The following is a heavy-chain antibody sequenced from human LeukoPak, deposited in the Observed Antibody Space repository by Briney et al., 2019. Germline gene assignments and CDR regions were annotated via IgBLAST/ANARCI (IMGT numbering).Heavy chain of an antibody. CDR2: IWSDGSKR. CDR3: ARSFDILTGYLGY. V-gene: IGHV3-33*01. D-gene: IGHD3-9*01. Sequence: PGRSLRLSCAASGFTFSNYGMHWVRQAPGKGLEWVAVIWSDGSKRYYADSVKGRFTISRDNSKNTLYLQMSSLRAEDTAVYYCARSFDILTGYLGYWGQGTLVTVSS. J-gene: IGHJ4*02. CDR1: GFTFSNYG.